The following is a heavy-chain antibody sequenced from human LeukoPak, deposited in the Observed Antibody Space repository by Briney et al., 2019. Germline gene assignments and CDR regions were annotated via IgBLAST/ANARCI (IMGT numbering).Heavy chain of an antibody. J-gene: IGHJ4*02. CDR1: GFTFSSYG. CDR2: ISYDGSNK. CDR3: ARTSWGPFDY. V-gene: IGHV3-30*03. Sequence: RGSLRLSCAASGFTFSSYGMHWVRQAPGKGLEWVAVISYDGSNKYYADSVKGRFTISRDNSKNTLYLQMNSLRAEDTAVYYCARTSWGPFDYWGQGTLVTVSS. D-gene: IGHD7-27*01.